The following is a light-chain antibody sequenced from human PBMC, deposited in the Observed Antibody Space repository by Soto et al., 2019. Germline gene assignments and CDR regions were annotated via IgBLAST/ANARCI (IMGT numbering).Light chain of an antibody. J-gene: IGKJ2*01. V-gene: IGKV1-6*01. Sequence: AIQMTQSPSSLSASVGDRVTITCRASQGIRNDLGWYQQKSGKAPKLLIYAASSLESGVPSRFSGSGSGTDFTLTISSLQREDFATYYCLQDYNYPHTFGQGTKLEIK. CDR2: AAS. CDR1: QGIRND. CDR3: LQDYNYPHT.